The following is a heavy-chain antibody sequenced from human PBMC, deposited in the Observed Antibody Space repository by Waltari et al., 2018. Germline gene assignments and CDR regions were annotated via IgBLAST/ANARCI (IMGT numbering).Heavy chain of an antibody. D-gene: IGHD6-6*01. CDR1: GFTVSDPY. V-gene: IGHV3-53*01. CDR3: ARVTVVARVSDVFDV. J-gene: IGHJ3*01. Sequence: EVQVVESGGDLIQPGGSLRLSCPASGFTVSDPYMTWVRQAPGKGVDWVATIFVTGNTHYADSVRGRFTISRDSSRNSVYLQMDNLRAEDTATYYCARVTVVARVSDVFDVWGQGTMITVSS. CDR2: IFVTGNT.